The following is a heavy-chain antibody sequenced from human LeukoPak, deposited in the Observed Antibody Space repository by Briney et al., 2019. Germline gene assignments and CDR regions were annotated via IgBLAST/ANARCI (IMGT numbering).Heavy chain of an antibody. CDR2: ISWNSGSI. CDR3: AKDMSAGYYYGMDV. Sequence: GGSLRLSCAASGFTFDDYAMHWVRQAPGKGLEWVSGISWNSGSIGYADSVKGRFTISRDNAKNSLYLQMNSLRAEDMALYYCAKDMSAGYYYGMDVWGQGTTVTVSS. J-gene: IGHJ6*02. V-gene: IGHV3-9*03. D-gene: IGHD6-19*01. CDR1: GFTFDDYA.